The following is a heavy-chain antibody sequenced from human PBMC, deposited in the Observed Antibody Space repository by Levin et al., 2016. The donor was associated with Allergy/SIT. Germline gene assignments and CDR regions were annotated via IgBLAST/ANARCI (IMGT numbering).Heavy chain of an antibody. D-gene: IGHD4-11*01. J-gene: IGHJ5*01. CDR3: ARDGSRFTLTTRSFDS. CDR2: IRYDGDKK. Sequence: GGSLRLSCVTSGFAFSGYGMHWVRQAPGRGLEWVAVIRYDGDKKYFTDSMKGRFTISRDNSKNTVYLQMSSLRAEDTAVYYCARDGSRFTLTTRSFDSWGQGTLVTVSS. V-gene: IGHV3-33*01. CDR1: GFAFSGYG.